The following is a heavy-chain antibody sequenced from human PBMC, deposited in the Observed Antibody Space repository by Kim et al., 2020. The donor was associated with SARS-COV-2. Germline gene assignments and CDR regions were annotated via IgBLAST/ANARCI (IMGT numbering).Heavy chain of an antibody. Sequence: ASVKVSCKASGYTFTSYYMHWGRQAPGQGLEWMGIINPSGGSTSYAQKFQGRVTMTRDTSTSTVYMELSSLRSEDTAVYYCARGNYDSSGYPHDAFDIWGQGTMVTGSS. CDR2: INPSGGST. D-gene: IGHD3-22*01. CDR1: GYTFTSYY. V-gene: IGHV1-46*01. CDR3: ARGNYDSSGYPHDAFDI. J-gene: IGHJ3*02.